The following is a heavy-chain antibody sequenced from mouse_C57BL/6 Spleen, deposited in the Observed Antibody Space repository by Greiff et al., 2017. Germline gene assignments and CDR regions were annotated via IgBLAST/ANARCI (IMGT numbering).Heavy chain of an antibody. Sequence: VQLQQSGAELVRPGTSVKVSCKASGYAFTNYLIEWVKQRPGQGLEWIGVINPGSGGTNYNEKFKGKATLTADKSSSTAYMQLGSLTSEDSAVYFCARWGDSDYFDYWGQGTTLTVSS. J-gene: IGHJ2*01. CDR2: INPGSGGT. V-gene: IGHV1-54*01. CDR1: GYAFTNYL. CDR3: ARWGDSDYFDY.